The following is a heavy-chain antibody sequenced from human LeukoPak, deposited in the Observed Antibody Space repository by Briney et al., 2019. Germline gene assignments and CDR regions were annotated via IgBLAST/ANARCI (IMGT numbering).Heavy chain of an antibody. CDR2: IDEDGSET. V-gene: IGHV3-7*01. J-gene: IGHJ1*01. Sequence: GGSLRLSCAASGSTFDDYDMSWVRQAPGKGLEWVASIDEDGSETNYVDSVTGRFTASRDHAKNSLFLQMNSLRAEETAVYYCAGRTVTPYYHDSSGFHLQYWGQGTLVTVSS. CDR1: GSTFDDYD. D-gene: IGHD3-22*01. CDR3: AGRTVTPYYHDSSGFHLQY.